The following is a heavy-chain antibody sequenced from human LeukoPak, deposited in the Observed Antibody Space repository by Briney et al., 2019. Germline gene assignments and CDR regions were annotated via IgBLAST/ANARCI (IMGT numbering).Heavy chain of an antibody. CDR2: IYYSGST. CDR1: RGSVSNSNYY. D-gene: IGHD3-16*02. Sequence: SETLSLTCTVSRGSVSNSNYYWSWIRQPPGKGLESIGYIYYSGSTKYNPSLKSRVTISVDTSKNQFSLKLSSVTAADTAVYYCARGMITFGGIIVSRALNNFDYWGQGTLVTVSS. CDR3: ARGMITFGGIIVSRALNNFDY. V-gene: IGHV4-61*01. J-gene: IGHJ4*02.